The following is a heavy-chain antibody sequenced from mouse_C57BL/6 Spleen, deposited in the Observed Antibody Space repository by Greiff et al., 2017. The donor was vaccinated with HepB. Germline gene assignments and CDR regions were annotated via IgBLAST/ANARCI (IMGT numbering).Heavy chain of an antibody. J-gene: IGHJ3*01. V-gene: IGHV1-26*01. Sequence: VQLQQSGPELVKPGASVKISCKASGYTFTDYYMNWVKQSHGKSLEWIGDINPNNGGTSYNQKFKGKATLTVDKSSSTAYMELRSLTSEDSAVYYCARFGLRSYWGQGTLVTVSA. CDR1: GYTFTDYY. CDR2: INPNNGGT. D-gene: IGHD2-4*01. CDR3: ARFGLRSY.